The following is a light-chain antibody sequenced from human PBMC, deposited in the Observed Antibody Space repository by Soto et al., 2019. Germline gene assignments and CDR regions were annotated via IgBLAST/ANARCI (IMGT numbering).Light chain of an antibody. CDR2: GAS. J-gene: IGKJ2*01. Sequence: EIVLTQSPATLSVSPGERATLSCRASQSIGSNLAWYQQKPGQAPRLLIYGASTRPTDIPTRFSGSGSGTEFALTISLLQSEDVAVYYRQQYNNRQTFGQGTKLDIK. CDR3: QQYNNRQT. V-gene: IGKV3D-15*01. CDR1: QSIGSN.